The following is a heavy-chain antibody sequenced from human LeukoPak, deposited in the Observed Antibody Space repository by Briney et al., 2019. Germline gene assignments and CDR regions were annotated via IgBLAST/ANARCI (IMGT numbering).Heavy chain of an antibody. CDR2: FYASGSA. CDR1: GASISSYS. V-gene: IGHV4-4*07. J-gene: IGHJ4*02. Sequence: SQTLSLICIFSGASISSYSWSWVRHPAGKGLEGIGRFYASGSANYNPSLNSRVTISVDTSQNHFCLKLTSVTAAHTAVYYCGAYGSGGYYPFTWGQGTLVTVSA. CDR3: GAYGSGGYYPFT. D-gene: IGHD3-10*01.